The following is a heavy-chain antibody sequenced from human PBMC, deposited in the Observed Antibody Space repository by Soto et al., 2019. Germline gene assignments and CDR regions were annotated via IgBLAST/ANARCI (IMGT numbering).Heavy chain of an antibody. CDR3: ARGKSGYYPYFGN. J-gene: IGHJ4*02. D-gene: IGHD3-22*01. V-gene: IGHV4-59*01. CDR1: GDFISSYY. Sequence: PSETLSLTCTVSGDFISSYYWSWIRQPPGKGLEWIGYVYYSGSTNYNPSLKSRVTISVDTSKKQFSLKLRSVTAADTAVYFCARGKSGYYPYFGNWGQGTLVTVSS. CDR2: VYYSGST.